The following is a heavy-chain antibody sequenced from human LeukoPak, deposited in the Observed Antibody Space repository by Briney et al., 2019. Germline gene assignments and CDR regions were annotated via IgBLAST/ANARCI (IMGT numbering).Heavy chain of an antibody. CDR1: GFTFSNFG. Sequence: GGSLRLSCAAPGFTFSNFGIHWVRQAPGKGLEWVAFMRYDATKKYYADSVKGRFTISRDNSKNTVFLQINSLGPDDTSVYYCARSVMMYASTYYFHYWGQGTLVTVSS. V-gene: IGHV3-30*02. J-gene: IGHJ4*02. CDR3: ARSVMMYASTYYFHY. D-gene: IGHD2-8*01. CDR2: MRYDATKK.